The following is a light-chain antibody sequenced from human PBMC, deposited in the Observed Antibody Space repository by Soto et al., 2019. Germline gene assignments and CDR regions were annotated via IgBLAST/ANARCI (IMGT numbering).Light chain of an antibody. Sequence: ETVMTQSPVTLSVSPGDTATLSCRASQRVSSHLAWYQQKPGQAPRLLIYAASNRATGIPARFSGSGSGTDFTLTISSLEPEDFAVYYCQQRSNWPPYTFGQGTKVDIK. CDR2: AAS. CDR1: QRVSSH. V-gene: IGKV3-11*01. J-gene: IGKJ2*01. CDR3: QQRSNWPPYT.